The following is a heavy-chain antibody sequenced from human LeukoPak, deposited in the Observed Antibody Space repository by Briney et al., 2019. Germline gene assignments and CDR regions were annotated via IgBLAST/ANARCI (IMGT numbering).Heavy chain of an antibody. Sequence: GGSLRLSCVVSGITLSNNGMSWVRQAPGKGLVCVSCICERGGNTNYADSVKGRFIISRDTSKNTVYLQMNSLRVEDTAVYFCAKRGIVIRAVIIIGFHKEAYYFDYWGQGILVTVS. V-gene: IGHV3-23*01. CDR3: AKRGIVIRAVIIIGFHKEAYYFDY. CDR2: ICERGGNT. CDR1: GITLSNNG. J-gene: IGHJ4*02. D-gene: IGHD3-10*01.